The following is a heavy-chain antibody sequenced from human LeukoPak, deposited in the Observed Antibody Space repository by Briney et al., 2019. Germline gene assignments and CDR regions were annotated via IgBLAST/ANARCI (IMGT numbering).Heavy chain of an antibody. CDR1: GFTFSRYS. J-gene: IGHJ6*03. Sequence: GGSLRLSCAASGFTFSRYSMNWVRQAPGKGLEWVSSISISSNYIYYPDSLKGRFTISRDNAKNSLYLQINSLRAEDTAVYYCARDPYSGGYGDYYYYYMDVWGKGTTVTISS. V-gene: IGHV3-21*01. CDR3: ARDPYSGGYGDYYYYYMDV. D-gene: IGHD1-26*01. CDR2: ISISSNYI.